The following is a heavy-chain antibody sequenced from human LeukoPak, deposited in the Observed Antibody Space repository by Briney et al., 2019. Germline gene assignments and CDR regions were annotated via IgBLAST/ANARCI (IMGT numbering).Heavy chain of an antibody. J-gene: IGHJ6*02. D-gene: IGHD3-10*01. CDR1: GYTFTSYD. Sequence: GASVKVSCKASGYTFTSYDINWVRQATGQGLEWMGWMNPNSGNTGYAQKLQGRVTMTTDTSTSTAYMELSSLRSEDTAVYYCAKGHYYGSGSYYYDYGMDVWGQGTTVTVSS. CDR2: MNPNSGNT. CDR3: AKGHYYGSGSYYYDYGMDV. V-gene: IGHV1-8*01.